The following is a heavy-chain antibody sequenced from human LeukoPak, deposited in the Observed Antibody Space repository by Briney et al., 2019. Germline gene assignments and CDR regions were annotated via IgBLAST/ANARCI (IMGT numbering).Heavy chain of an antibody. CDR2: IIPILGIA. Sequence: SVKVSCNASGGTCSSYAISWVRQAPGQGLEWMGRIIPILGIANYAQKFQGRVTITADKSTSTAYMELSSLRSEDTAVYYCARSAAPYDSSGYYYSYFDYWGQGTLVTVSS. CDR3: ARSAAPYDSSGYYYSYFDY. D-gene: IGHD3-22*01. J-gene: IGHJ4*02. CDR1: GGTCSSYA. V-gene: IGHV1-69*04.